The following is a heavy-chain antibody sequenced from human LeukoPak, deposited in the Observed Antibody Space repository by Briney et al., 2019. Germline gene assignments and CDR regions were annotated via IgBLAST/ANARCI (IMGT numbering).Heavy chain of an antibody. V-gene: IGHV3-21*01. J-gene: IGHJ4*02. Sequence: GGSLRLSCAASGFTFTTYSMNWVRQAPGKGLEWVSFISSSSSHIYYADSVKGRFTISRDNAKNSLYLQMDSLRAEDTAVYYCAKAVADSSGHYWVYFDYWGQGILVTVSS. CDR2: ISSSSSHI. D-gene: IGHD6-19*01. CDR3: AKAVADSSGHYWVYFDY. CDR1: GFTFTTYS.